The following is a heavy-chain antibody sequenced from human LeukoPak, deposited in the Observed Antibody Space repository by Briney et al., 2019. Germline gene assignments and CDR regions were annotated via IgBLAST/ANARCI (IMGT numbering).Heavy chain of an antibody. CDR1: GGXISSSSLY. D-gene: IGHD6-19*01. Sequence: PSETLSLTCTVSGGXISSSSLYWGWLRQPPGKGLEWIGTIFYSGSTYYNPSLRSRVTMSVDTSKNQFSLRLSSVTAADTAVYYCARQGYISGQGFRNNWFDPWGQGSVVTVSS. CDR3: ARQGYISGQGFRNNWFDP. CDR2: IFYSGST. J-gene: IGHJ5*02. V-gene: IGHV4-39*01.